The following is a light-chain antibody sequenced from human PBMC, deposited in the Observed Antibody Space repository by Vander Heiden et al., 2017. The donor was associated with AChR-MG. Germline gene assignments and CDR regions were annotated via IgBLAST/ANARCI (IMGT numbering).Light chain of an antibody. J-gene: IGLJ2*01. CDR3: QSADSSGTYVV. Sequence: SHELTQPPSVSVSPGQTATITCPGDAVPKQYAYWYQQKPGQAPVLVIYKDSERPSGIPERFSGSSSGTTVTLTISGVQAEDEADYYCQSADSSGTYVVFGGGTKLTVL. CDR1: AVPKQY. V-gene: IGLV3-25*03. CDR2: KDS.